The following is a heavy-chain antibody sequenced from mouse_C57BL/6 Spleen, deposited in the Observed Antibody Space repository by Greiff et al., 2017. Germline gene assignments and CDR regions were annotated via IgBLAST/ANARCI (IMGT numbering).Heavy chain of an antibody. J-gene: IGHJ2*01. CDR1: GYTFTSYW. Sequence: VQLQQPGAELVRPGSSVKLSCKASGYTFTSYWMDWVKQRPGQGLEWIGNIYPSDSETHYNQKFKDKATLTVDKSSSTAYMQLSSLTSEDSAVYYCARGRLQFDYWGQGTTLTVSS. V-gene: IGHV1-61*01. CDR2: IYPSDSET. D-gene: IGHD2-4*01. CDR3: ARGRLQFDY.